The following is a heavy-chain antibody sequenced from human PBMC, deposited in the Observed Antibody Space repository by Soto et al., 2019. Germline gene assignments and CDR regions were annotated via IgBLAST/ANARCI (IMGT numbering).Heavy chain of an antibody. CDR1: GYTFSSHG. V-gene: IGHV1-18*04. Sequence: QVQLLQSAAEVRKPGASVKVSCTASGYTFSSHGITWVRQAPGQGLEWMGWISTYNGNTNHAQKVQGRVTITIDKSTTTAYMKLRSLTSDDTAMYYCAACSGPSCHRGREWFAPWGQVTLVTVSA. CDR2: ISTYNGNT. CDR3: AACSGPSCHRGREWFAP. J-gene: IGHJ5*02. D-gene: IGHD2-2*01.